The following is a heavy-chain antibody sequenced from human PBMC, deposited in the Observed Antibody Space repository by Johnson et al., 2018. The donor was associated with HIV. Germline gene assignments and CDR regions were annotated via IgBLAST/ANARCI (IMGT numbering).Heavy chain of an antibody. J-gene: IGHJ3*02. V-gene: IGHV3-11*04. Sequence: VQLVESGGGLVKPGGSLRLSCAASGFTFSDYYMSWIRQAPGKGLEWVSYISSSDSTIYYADSVKGRFTISRDNAKNSLYLQMNSLRAEDTAVYYCAKDPRIAAAGTEGAFDIWGQGTMVTVSS. CDR3: AKDPRIAAAGTEGAFDI. CDR1: GFTFSDYY. CDR2: ISSSDSTI. D-gene: IGHD6-13*01.